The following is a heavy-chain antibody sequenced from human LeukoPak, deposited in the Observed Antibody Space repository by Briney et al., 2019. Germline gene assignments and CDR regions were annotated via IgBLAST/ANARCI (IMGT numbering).Heavy chain of an antibody. CDR3: ARSQWLVPLWTFDY. Sequence: GGSLRLSCAASGFTFSSYGMHWVRQAPGKGLEWVAVIWYDGSNKYYADSVKGRFTISRDNSKNTLYLQMNSLRAEDTAVYYCARSQWLVPLWTFDYWGQGTLVTVSS. V-gene: IGHV3-33*01. J-gene: IGHJ4*02. CDR2: IWYDGSNK. D-gene: IGHD6-19*01. CDR1: GFTFSSYG.